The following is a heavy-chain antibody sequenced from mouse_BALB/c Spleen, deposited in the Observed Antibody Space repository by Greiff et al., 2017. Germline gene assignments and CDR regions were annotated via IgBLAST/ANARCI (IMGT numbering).Heavy chain of an antibody. V-gene: IGHV3-6*02. CDR2: ISYDGSN. Sequence: DVKLVESGPGLVKPSQSLSLTCSVTGYSITSGYYWNWIRQFPGNKLEWMGYISYDGSNNYNPSLKNRISITRDTSKNQFFLKLNSVTTEDTATYYCAREDAYWGQGTLVTVSA. CDR3: AREDAY. J-gene: IGHJ3*01. CDR1: GYSITSGYY.